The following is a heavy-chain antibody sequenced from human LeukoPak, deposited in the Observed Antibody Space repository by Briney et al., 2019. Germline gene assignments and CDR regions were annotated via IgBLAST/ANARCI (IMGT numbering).Heavy chain of an antibody. CDR2: IDPNSGGA. J-gene: IGHJ4*02. D-gene: IGHD7-27*01. CDR1: GYTFTDYY. V-gene: IGHV1-2*02. CDR3: ARDFANWAYY. Sequence: GASLKVSCKASGYTFTDYYMHWVRQAPGQGLEWMGWIDPNSGGASYAQRFQGRVTMTRDTSISTAYMELSGLRSGDTAVYYCARDFANWAYYWGQGTLVTVSS.